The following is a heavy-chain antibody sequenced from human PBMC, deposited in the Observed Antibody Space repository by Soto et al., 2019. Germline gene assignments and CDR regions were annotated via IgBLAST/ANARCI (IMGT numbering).Heavy chain of an antibody. D-gene: IGHD3-22*01. Sequence: ASVKVSCKTSGYTFTAYGLAWLRQAPGQKPEWMGWVSTNNADTNYAQKFQGRVTMTTETSTRTTYMELRSLRSDDTAVYYCARELNTDPSAYYSFAYWGQGTLVTVSS. V-gene: IGHV1-18*01. CDR3: ARELNTDPSAYYSFAY. CDR1: GYTFTAYG. J-gene: IGHJ4*02. CDR2: VSTNNADT.